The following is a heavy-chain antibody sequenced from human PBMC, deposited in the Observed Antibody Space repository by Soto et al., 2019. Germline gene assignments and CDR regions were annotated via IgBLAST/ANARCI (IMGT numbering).Heavy chain of an antibody. J-gene: IGHJ2*01. D-gene: IGHD4-17*01. CDR3: VRRRRTTVTVGTNYWDFDL. V-gene: IGHV2-5*02. Sequence: QITLKESGPTLMKPTQTLTLTCTFSGFSLSTSGVGVGCIRQPPGKALEWLALIYWGDDKRYKSSLQSRLTITKDTSKNQVVLTMANMDPVDTATYYCVRRRRTTVTVGTNYWDFDLWGRGTLVTVSS. CDR2: IYWGDDK. CDR1: GFSLSTSGVG.